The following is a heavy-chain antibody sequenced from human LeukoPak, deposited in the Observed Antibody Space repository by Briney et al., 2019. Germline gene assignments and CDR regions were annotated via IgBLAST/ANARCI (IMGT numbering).Heavy chain of an antibody. V-gene: IGHV3-23*01. CDR2: ISDSGGTT. Sequence: GGSLRLSCAASGFTFSSYGMTWVRQDPGKGLEWVSGISDSGGTTYYAGSVKGRFTISRDNSRNTLYLQMNSLRAEDTAVYYWGYGRSFFNYWGQGTLVTVSS. D-gene: IGHD1-26*01. J-gene: IGHJ4*02. CDR1: GFTFSSYG. CDR3: GYGRSFFNY.